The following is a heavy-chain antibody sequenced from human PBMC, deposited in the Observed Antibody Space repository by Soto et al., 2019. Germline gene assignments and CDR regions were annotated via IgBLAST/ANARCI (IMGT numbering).Heavy chain of an antibody. Sequence: QVQLQESGPGLVKPSQTLSLTCTVSGDSITSGDYYWSWIRQPPGKGLEWIGYIYYSGSTYYNPSLKSRVTISVDTSKNQFSLKLSSVTASDTAVYYCARDDSSGFSAYWGQGTLVTVSS. D-gene: IGHD3-22*01. J-gene: IGHJ4*02. V-gene: IGHV4-30-4*01. CDR1: GDSITSGDYY. CDR3: ARDDSSGFSAY. CDR2: IYYSGST.